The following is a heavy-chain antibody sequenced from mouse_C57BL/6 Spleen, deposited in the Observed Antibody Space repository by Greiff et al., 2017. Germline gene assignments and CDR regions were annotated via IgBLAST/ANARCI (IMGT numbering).Heavy chain of an antibody. Sequence: QVQLQQPGAELVKPGASVKLSCKASGYTFTSYWMHWVKQRPGQGLEWIGMIHPNSGSTNYNEKFKSKDTLTVDKSSSTAYMQLSSLTSEDSAVYYCAREDSSGYGYWGQGTTLTVSS. V-gene: IGHV1-64*01. D-gene: IGHD3-2*02. J-gene: IGHJ2*01. CDR3: AREDSSGYGY. CDR2: IHPNSGST. CDR1: GYTFTSYW.